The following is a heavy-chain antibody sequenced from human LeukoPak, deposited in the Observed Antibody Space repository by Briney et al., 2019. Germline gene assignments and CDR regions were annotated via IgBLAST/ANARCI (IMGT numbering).Heavy chain of an antibody. J-gene: IGHJ4*02. CDR2: ISHDGNTD. V-gene: IGHV3-30-3*01. Sequence: PGGSLRLSCAASGFTFSGYNMHWVRQAPGKGLEWLAIISHDGNTDYYADSVKGRFTIPRDNSKDTVDLQMNSLRADDTAVYYCARDYSWAFDYWGQGTLVTVSS. D-gene: IGHD1-26*01. CDR3: ARDYSWAFDY. CDR1: GFTFSGYN.